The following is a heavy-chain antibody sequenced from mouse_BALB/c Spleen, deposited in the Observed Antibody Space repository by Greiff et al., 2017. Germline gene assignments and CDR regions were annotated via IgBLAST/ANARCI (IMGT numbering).Heavy chain of an antibody. D-gene: IGHD2-4*01. CDR3: ARGRVPMITTPTWYFDV. J-gene: IGHJ1*01. Sequence: EVKLVESGPSLVKPSQTLSLTCSVTGDSITSGYWNWIRKFPGNKLEYMGYISYSGSTYYNPSLKSRISITRDTSKNQYYLQLNSVTTEDTATYYCARGRVPMITTPTWYFDVWGAGTTVTVSS. CDR1: GDSITSGY. CDR2: ISYSGST. V-gene: IGHV3-8*02.